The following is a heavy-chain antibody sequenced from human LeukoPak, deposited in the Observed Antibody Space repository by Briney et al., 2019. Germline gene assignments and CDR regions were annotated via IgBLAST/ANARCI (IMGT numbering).Heavy chain of an antibody. Sequence: ASVRVSCKASGYTFTSYGITWVRQAPGQGLEWMGWISTYNGNTDYAQKLQGRVTMTTDTSTSTAYMELRRLRSDDTAVYYCARTYGDYDGSYWYFDLWGRGTLVTVSS. V-gene: IGHV1-18*01. CDR3: ARTYGDYDGSYWYFDL. D-gene: IGHD4-17*01. CDR2: ISTYNGNT. J-gene: IGHJ2*01. CDR1: GYTFTSYG.